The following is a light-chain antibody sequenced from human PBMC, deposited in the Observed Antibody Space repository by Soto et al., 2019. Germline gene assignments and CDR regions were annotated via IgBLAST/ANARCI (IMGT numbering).Light chain of an antibody. Sequence: QSALTQPASVSGSPGQSITISCTGTSSDVGGYNYVSWYQQHPGKAPKLMIYDVSNRPSGVSNRFSGSKSGNTASLTISGLQAEDEANYYCSSYTSSSTLEVFGTGTQLPVL. J-gene: IGLJ1*01. V-gene: IGLV2-14*01. CDR2: DVS. CDR3: SSYTSSSTLEV. CDR1: SSDVGGYNY.